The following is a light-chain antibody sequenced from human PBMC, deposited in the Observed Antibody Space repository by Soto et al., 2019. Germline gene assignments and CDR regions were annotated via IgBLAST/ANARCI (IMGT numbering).Light chain of an antibody. CDR3: QKYGSAPPRFT. Sequence: EIVLTQSPGTLSLSPGERATLSCRASQSVSSSYLAWYQQKPGQAPRLLLYGASSRATGIPDRFSGSGSGTDCTLTISRLEPEDFAVYYCQKYGSAPPRFTFGPGTKVDIK. CDR2: GAS. J-gene: IGKJ3*01. V-gene: IGKV3-20*01. CDR1: QSVSSSY.